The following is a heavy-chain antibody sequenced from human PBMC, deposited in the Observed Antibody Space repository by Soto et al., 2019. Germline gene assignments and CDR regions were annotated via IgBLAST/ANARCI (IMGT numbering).Heavy chain of an antibody. CDR1: GGTFSTSS. J-gene: IGHJ5*02. Sequence: QLQLVQSGTEGKEPGSSVKVSCKASGGTFSTSSFVWVRQGPGQGLEWMGGIIPIFTRTNFAQKFQGRVTFSADESTLSTYVELRSLTSEDTDIYYGASDVVRSTAGASLGQGTVATVSS. CDR3: ASDVVRSTAGAS. D-gene: IGHD2-15*01. V-gene: IGHV1-69*01. CDR2: IIPIFTRT.